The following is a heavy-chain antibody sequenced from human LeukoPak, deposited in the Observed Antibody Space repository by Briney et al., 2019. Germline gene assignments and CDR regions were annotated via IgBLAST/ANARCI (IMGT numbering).Heavy chain of an antibody. CDR1: GYTFTGYY. V-gene: IGHV1-2*02. CDR2: INPNSGGT. CDR3: AVSQQLGDNWFDP. Sequence: GASVKVSCKTSGYTFTGYYMHWVRQAPGQGLEWMGWINPNSGGTNYAQKFQGRVTMTRDTSISTAYMELSRLRSDDTAVYYCAVSQQLGDNWFDPWGQGTLVTVSS. D-gene: IGHD6-13*01. J-gene: IGHJ5*02.